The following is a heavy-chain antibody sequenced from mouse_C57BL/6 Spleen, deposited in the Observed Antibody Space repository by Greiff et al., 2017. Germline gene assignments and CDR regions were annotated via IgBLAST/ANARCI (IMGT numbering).Heavy chain of an antibody. Sequence: VQLQQSGAELVRPGASVKLSCKASGYTFTDYYINWVKQRPGQGLEWIARIYPGSGNTYYNEKFKGQATLTAEKSSSTAYMQLSSLTSEDSAVYFWARGDYDYDEGFAYWGQGTLVTVSA. CDR3: ARGDYDYDEGFAY. CDR1: GYTFTDYY. D-gene: IGHD2-4*01. J-gene: IGHJ3*01. V-gene: IGHV1-76*01. CDR2: IYPGSGNT.